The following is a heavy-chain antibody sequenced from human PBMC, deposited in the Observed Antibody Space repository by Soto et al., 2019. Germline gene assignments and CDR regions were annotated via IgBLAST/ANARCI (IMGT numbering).Heavy chain of an antibody. D-gene: IGHD2-15*01. Sequence: QVQLQESGPGLVKPSQTLSLTCTVSGGSISSGGYYWSWIRQHPGKGLEWIGYIYYSGSTYYNPPLKSRVTISVDTSKNQFSLKLSSVTAADTAVYYCARSARDSGGSCYIDYWGQGTLVTVSS. V-gene: IGHV4-31*03. CDR3: ARSARDSGGSCYIDY. CDR2: IYYSGST. CDR1: GGSISSGGYY. J-gene: IGHJ4*02.